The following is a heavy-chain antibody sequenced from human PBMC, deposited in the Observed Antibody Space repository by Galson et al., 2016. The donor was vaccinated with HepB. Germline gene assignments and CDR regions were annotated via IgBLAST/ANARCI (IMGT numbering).Heavy chain of an antibody. V-gene: IGHV3-23*05. Sequence: SLRLSCAASGFTFSSCAMSWVRQAPGKGLEWVSSISSNGDETYYADSVKGRFAISRDNSESTLHLQMSRLGAEDTAVYYCAKRPSGTWGPFDYWGQGNLVIVSS. CDR3: AKRPSGTWGPFDY. J-gene: IGHJ4*02. CDR2: ISSNGDET. D-gene: IGHD1-1*01. CDR1: GFTFSSCA.